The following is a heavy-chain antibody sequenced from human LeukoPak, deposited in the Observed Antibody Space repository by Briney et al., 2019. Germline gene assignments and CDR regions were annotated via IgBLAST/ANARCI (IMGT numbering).Heavy chain of an antibody. V-gene: IGHV4-59*01. CDR1: SGSISSYY. CDR2: IYYSGST. Sequence: SETLSLTCTVSSGSISSYYWSWIRQPPGKGLEWIGYIYYSGSTNYNPSLKSRVTISVDTSKNQFSLKLSSVTTADTAVYYCAMWDGSRKYYFDYWGQGTLVTVSS. CDR3: AMWDGSRKYYFDY. D-gene: IGHD3-10*01. J-gene: IGHJ4*02.